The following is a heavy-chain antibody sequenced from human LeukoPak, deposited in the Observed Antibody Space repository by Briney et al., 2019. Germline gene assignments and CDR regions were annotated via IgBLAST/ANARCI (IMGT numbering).Heavy chain of an antibody. CDR3: ARDPPSGSGSYYNCLDY. CDR1: GYTFTSYY. D-gene: IGHD3-10*01. J-gene: IGHJ4*02. CDR2: INPSGGST. V-gene: IGHV1-46*01. Sequence: GASVKVSCKASGYTFTSYYVHWVRQAPGQGLEWMGIINPSGGSTSYAQKFQGRVTMTRDTSTSTVYMELSSLRSEDTAVYYCARDPPSGSGSYYNCLDYWGQGTLVTVSS.